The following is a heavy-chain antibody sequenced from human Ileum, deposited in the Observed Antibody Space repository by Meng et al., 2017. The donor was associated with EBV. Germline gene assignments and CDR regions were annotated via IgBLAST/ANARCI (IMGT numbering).Heavy chain of an antibody. V-gene: IGHV4-4*02. Sequence: GQLKRSGPGLVKPSGTLSLTSAVSGGSISSSNWWSWVRQPPGKGLEWIGEIYHSGSTNYNPSLKSRVTMSVDKSKNQFSLNLSSVTAADTAVYYCARVGQWLPIDYWGQGTLVTVSS. CDR2: IYHSGST. J-gene: IGHJ4*02. CDR1: GGSISSSNW. CDR3: ARVGQWLPIDY. D-gene: IGHD6-19*01.